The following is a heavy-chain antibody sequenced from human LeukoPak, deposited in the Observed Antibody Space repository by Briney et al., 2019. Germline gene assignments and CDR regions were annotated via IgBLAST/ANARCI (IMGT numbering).Heavy chain of an antibody. V-gene: IGHV3-74*01. CDR2: INSDGSST. CDR3: ARVAVTMVRGLCMDV. J-gene: IGHJ6*02. Sequence: GGSLRLSCAASGLTFSSYWMHWVRQAPGKGLVWVSRINSDGSSTSYADSVKGRFTISRDNAKNTLYLQMNSLRAEDTAVYYCARVAVTMVRGLCMDVWGQGTTVTVSS. CDR1: GLTFSSYW. D-gene: IGHD3-10*01.